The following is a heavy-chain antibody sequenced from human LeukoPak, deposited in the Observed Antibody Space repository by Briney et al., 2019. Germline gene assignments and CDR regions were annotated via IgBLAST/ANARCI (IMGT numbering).Heavy chain of an antibody. CDR3: TTDPEDYQLLPRFDY. V-gene: IGHV3-15*01. D-gene: IGHD2-2*01. CDR2: IKSKTDGGTT. J-gene: IGHJ4*02. CDR1: GFTFSNAW. Sequence: GGSLRLSCAASGFTFSNAWMSWVRQAPGKGLEWVGRIKSKTDGGTTDYAAPVKGRFTISRGDSKNTLYLQMNSLKTEDTAVYYCTTDPEDYQLLPRFDYWGQGTLVTVSS.